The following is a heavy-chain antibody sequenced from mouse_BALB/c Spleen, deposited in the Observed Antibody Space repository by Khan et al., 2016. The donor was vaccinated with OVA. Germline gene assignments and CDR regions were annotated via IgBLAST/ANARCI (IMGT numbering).Heavy chain of an antibody. J-gene: IGHJ3*01. Sequence: VQLQQSGPDLVRPGASVKISCKASGYSFTGYYMYWVKQSHGKSLEWIGRVTPNNGGACFNQKFRDKATLTVDKSSSTAYMELRSLTSEDSAVDYCTKDDAAYWGQGTLVTVSA. D-gene: IGHD2-12*01. CDR1: GYSFTGYY. CDR2: VTPNNGGA. V-gene: IGHV1-26*01. CDR3: TKDDAAY.